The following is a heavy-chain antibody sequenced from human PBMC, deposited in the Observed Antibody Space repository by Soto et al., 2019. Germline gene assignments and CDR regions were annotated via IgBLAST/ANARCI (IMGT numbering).Heavy chain of an antibody. CDR2: ISGSGDNT. CDR3: FKFPVALAFVFYYR. CDR1: AVTPSNYV. D-gene: IGHD2-21*01. Sequence: GLYRRDPCAGSAVTPSNYVISWVRHAPEKSMEWVSSISGSGDNTYYADSVKGRFTISRDNSKNTLFLQMNSLRAEDTAVYYCFKFPVALAFVFYYR. V-gene: IGHV3-23*01. J-gene: IGHJ6*01.